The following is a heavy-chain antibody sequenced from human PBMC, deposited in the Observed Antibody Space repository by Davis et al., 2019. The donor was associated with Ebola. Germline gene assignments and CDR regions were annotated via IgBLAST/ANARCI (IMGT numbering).Heavy chain of an antibody. D-gene: IGHD4-23*01. J-gene: IGHJ6*02. CDR1: AFPFSSYW. CDR3: ARHKADDYGGPPRYYYYYGMDV. V-gene: IGHV3-7*03. CDR2: IKQDGSEK. Sequence: GGSLRLSCAASAFPFSSYWMSWVRQAPGKGLEWVANIKQDGSEKYYVDSVKGRFTISRDNAKNSLYLQMNSLRAEDTAVYYCARHKADDYGGPPRYYYYYGMDVWGQGITVTVTS.